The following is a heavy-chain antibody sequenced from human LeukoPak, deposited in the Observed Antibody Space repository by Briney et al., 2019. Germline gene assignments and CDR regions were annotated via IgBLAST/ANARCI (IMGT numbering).Heavy chain of an antibody. J-gene: IGHJ6*02. D-gene: IGHD2-15*01. CDR2: INPNSGGT. CDR1: GYTFTGYY. CDR3: ARALGYCSGGSCYDDYYYYGMDV. Sequence: VASVKVSCKASGYTFTGYYMHWVRQAPGQRLEWMGWINPNSGGTNYAQKFQGWVTMTRDTSISTAYMELSRLRSDDTAVYYCARALGYCSGGSCYDDYYYYGMDVWGQGTTVTVSS. V-gene: IGHV1-2*04.